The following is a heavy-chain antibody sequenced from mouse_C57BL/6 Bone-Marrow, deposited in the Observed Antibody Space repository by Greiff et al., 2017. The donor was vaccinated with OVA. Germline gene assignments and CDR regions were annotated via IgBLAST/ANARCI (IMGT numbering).Heavy chain of an antibody. CDR2: ISSGGGYI. CDR1: GFTFSSYA. V-gene: IGHV5-9-1*02. J-gene: IGHJ4*01. Sequence: EVMLVESGEGLAKPGGSLKLSCAASGFTFSSYAMSWVRQTPEKRLEWVAYISSGGGYIYYADTVKGRFTISRDNARNTLYLQMSSLKSEDTAMDYCTRDGYYAMDYWGQGTSVTVSA. CDR3: TRDGYYAMDY. D-gene: IGHD2-3*01.